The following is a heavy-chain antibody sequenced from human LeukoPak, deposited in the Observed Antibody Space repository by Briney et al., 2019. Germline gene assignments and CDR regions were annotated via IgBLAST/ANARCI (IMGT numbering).Heavy chain of an antibody. CDR2: INHSGST. CDR3: ARRGYYYYYYMDV. D-gene: IGHD3-10*01. CDR1: GDSITGYY. V-gene: IGHV4-34*01. J-gene: IGHJ6*03. Sequence: KPSETLSLTCSVSGDSITGYYWSWIRQPPGKGLEWIGEINHSGSTNYNPSLKSRVTISVDTSKNQFSLKLSSVTAADTAVYYCARRGYYYYYYMDVWGKGTTVTISS.